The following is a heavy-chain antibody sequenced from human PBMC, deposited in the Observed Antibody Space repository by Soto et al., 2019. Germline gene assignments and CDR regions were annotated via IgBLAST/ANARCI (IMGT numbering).Heavy chain of an antibody. D-gene: IGHD3-10*01. V-gene: IGHV3-23*01. CDR1: GGTCSGYA. CDR2: ISGSGGST. CDR3: AKDLHHLRLTMVRGVRGHAFDT. Sequence: WLSLRVSWGAAGGTCSGYAGSWVRQAPGKGLEWVSAISGSGGSTYYADSVKGRFTISRDNSKNTLYLQMNSLRAEDTSVYYCAKDLHHLRLTMVRGVRGHAFDTWGHGTMVTVSS. J-gene: IGHJ3*02.